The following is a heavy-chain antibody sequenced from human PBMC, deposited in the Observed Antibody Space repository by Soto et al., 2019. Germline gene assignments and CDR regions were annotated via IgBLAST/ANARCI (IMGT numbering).Heavy chain of an antibody. D-gene: IGHD6-19*01. CDR3: ARELVPGIAVADDAFDI. V-gene: IGHV4-34*01. CDR1: GGSFSGYY. Sequence: SETLSLTSAVYGGSFSGYYWSWIRQPPGKGLEWIGEINHSGSTNYNPSLKSRVTISVDTSKNQFSLKLSSVTAADTAVYYCARELVPGIAVADDAFDIWGQGTMVTVSS. J-gene: IGHJ3*02. CDR2: INHSGST.